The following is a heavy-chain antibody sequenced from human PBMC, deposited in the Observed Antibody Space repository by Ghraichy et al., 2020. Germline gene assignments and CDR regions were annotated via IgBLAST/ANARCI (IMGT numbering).Heavy chain of an antibody. Sequence: GGSLTLSCAASGFTFSSYAMGWVRQAPGKGLEWVSTISSSGGTTYYADSVKGRFTISRDNSKNTLYLQMNSLRAEDTAVYYCAKGIAATGTGSAFDVWGQGTMVTVSS. CDR1: GFTFSSYA. J-gene: IGHJ3*01. CDR3: AKGIAATGTGSAFDV. CDR2: ISSSGGTT. V-gene: IGHV3-23*01. D-gene: IGHD6-13*01.